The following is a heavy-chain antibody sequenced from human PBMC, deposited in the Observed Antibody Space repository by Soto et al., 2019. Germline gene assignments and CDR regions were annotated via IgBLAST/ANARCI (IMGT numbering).Heavy chain of an antibody. J-gene: IGHJ3*02. V-gene: IGHV3-23*01. D-gene: IGHD6-25*01. Sequence: EVQLLESGGGLVQPGGSLRLSCAASGFTFSNYAMSWVRQAPGKGLEWVAAISSGGDYTYHADSVKGRFTISRDNSKNTLFLQMNSLRAEDTAVYYCAKAPLQRDDAFDIWGQGTMVTVSS. CDR1: GFTFSNYA. CDR3: AKAPLQRDDAFDI. CDR2: ISSGGDYT.